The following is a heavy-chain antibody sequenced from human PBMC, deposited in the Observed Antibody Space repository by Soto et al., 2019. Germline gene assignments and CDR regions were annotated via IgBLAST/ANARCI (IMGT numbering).Heavy chain of an antibody. CDR3: GRGYCSRTSCSHYFDY. V-gene: IGHV3-30-3*01. D-gene: IGHD2-2*01. CDR2: ISYDGDKK. J-gene: IGHJ4*02. Sequence: QVQLVESGGGVVQPGRSLRLSCAASGFTFSSYAMHWVRQAPGKGLEWVAVISYDGDKKYNADSVKGRFTISRDDSKNTLYMQMNSLRAEDTAVYYCGRGYCSRTSCSHYFDYWGQGTLLTVSS. CDR1: GFTFSSYA.